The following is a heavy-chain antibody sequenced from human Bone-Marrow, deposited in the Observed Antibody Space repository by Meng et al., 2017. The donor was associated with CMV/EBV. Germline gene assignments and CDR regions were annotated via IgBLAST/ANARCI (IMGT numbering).Heavy chain of an antibody. CDR3: ERDNSDSETEYWWFDP. CDR2: INPRGDAT. CDR1: GYTFTSYG. Sequence: ASVKVSCKASGYTFTSYGISWVRQAPGQGLEWMGVINPRGDATGHAQKLQGRVTMTRDTSTNTVFMELSGLTSEDTAVYYCERDNSDSETEYWWFDPWSQGTPVTVSS. V-gene: IGHV1-46*04. D-gene: IGHD6-6*01. J-gene: IGHJ5*02.